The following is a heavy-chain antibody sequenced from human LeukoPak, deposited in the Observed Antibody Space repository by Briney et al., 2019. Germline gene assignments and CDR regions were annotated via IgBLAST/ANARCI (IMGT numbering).Heavy chain of an antibody. V-gene: IGHV1-69*13. J-gene: IGHJ6*02. Sequence: ASVTVSCKASGGTFSSYAISWVRQAPGQGLEWMGGIIPIFGTANYAQKFQGRVTITADESTSTAYMELSSLRSEDTAVYYCAREKGAVVVPAATYGMDVWGQGTTVTVSS. D-gene: IGHD2-2*01. CDR3: AREKGAVVVPAATYGMDV. CDR1: GGTFSSYA. CDR2: IIPIFGTA.